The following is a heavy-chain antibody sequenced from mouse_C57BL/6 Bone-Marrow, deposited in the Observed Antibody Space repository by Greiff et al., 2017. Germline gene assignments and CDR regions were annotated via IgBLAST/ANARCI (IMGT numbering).Heavy chain of an antibody. V-gene: IGHV14-2*01. J-gene: IGHJ2*01. CDR3: ATATQATAYD. CDR2: IDPEDGET. D-gene: IGHD3-2*02. CDR1: GFNIKDYY. Sequence: DVQLQQSGAELVKPGASVKLSCTASGFNIKDYYMHWVKQRTEQGLEWIGRIDPEDGETKYAPKFQGKATITADTSSNTAYLQLSSLTLEYTAVYYFATATQATAYDWGQGTTLTVSS.